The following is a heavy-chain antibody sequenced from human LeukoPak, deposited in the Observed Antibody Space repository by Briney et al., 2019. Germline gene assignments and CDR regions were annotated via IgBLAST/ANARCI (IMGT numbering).Heavy chain of an antibody. J-gene: IGHJ4*02. Sequence: GGSLRLSCAASGFTFSSYAMHWVRQAPGKGLEYVSAISSNGGSTYYANSVKGRFTISRDNSKNTLYLQMGSLRAEDMAVYYCARDSRGSGLHPDYWGRGTLVTVSS. CDR3: ARDSRGSGLHPDY. CDR1: GFTFSSYA. V-gene: IGHV3-64*01. CDR2: ISSNGGST. D-gene: IGHD3-10*01.